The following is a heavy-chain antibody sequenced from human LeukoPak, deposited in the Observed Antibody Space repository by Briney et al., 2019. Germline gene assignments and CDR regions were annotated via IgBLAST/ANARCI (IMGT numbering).Heavy chain of an antibody. CDR2: ISSRSSYI. Sequence: GGSLRLSCAASGFTFSSYSMNWVRQAPGKGLGWVSSISSRSSYIYYTDSVKGRFTISRDNAKNSLYLQMNSLRAEDTAVYYCARDLLGYYYDSSGYQPLDYWGQGTLVTVSS. J-gene: IGHJ4*02. D-gene: IGHD3-22*01. V-gene: IGHV3-21*01. CDR1: GFTFSSYS. CDR3: ARDLLGYYYDSSGYQPLDY.